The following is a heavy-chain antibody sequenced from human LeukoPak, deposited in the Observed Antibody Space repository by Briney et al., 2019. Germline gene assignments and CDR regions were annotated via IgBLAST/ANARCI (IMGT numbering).Heavy chain of an antibody. J-gene: IGHJ5*02. Sequence: GASVKVSCKASGYTFNNYGISWVRQVPGQGLEWMGWISPYNGNTKFAQQFQGRVTVTTETSTSTAYMELRSLRSEDTAVYYCARKGEQLGDNWFDPWGQGTLVTVSS. V-gene: IGHV1-18*01. CDR2: ISPYNGNT. D-gene: IGHD6-13*01. CDR3: ARKGEQLGDNWFDP. CDR1: GYTFNNYG.